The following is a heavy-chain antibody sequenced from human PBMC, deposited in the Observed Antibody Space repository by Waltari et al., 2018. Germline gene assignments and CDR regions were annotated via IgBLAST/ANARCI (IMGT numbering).Heavy chain of an antibody. CDR1: GYSFTSYW. Sequence: EVQLVQSGAEVKKPGESLKISCKGSGYSFTSYWIGWVRQMPGKGLEWIGEINQSGSFNKNASFKSRGTVSVDTSKNQFSLKLSSVTAADTAVYYCARVWIGYSYAGLVDPWGQGTLVTVSS. J-gene: IGHJ5*02. D-gene: IGHD5-18*01. V-gene: IGHV5-51*01. CDR3: ARVWIGYSYAGLVDP. CDR2: INQSGSFN.